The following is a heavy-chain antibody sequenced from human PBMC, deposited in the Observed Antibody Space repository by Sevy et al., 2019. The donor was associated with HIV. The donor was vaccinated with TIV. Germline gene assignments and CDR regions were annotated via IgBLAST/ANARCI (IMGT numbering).Heavy chain of an antibody. V-gene: IGHV3-30*02. D-gene: IGHD2-8*01. CDR1: GFTFSYSG. CDR2: IQFDGSSQ. Sequence: GGSLRLSCAASGFTFSYSGMHWVRQAPGKGLEWMAFIQFDGSSQYYADSVKGRFTILRDNSKKTLYLQMNSLTTDDTAVYYCAKNTAAVGVGGFDYWGQRALVTVSS. CDR3: AKNTAAVGVGGFDY. J-gene: IGHJ4*02.